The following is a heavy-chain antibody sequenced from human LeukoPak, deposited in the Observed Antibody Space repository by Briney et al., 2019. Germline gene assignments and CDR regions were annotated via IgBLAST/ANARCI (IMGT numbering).Heavy chain of an antibody. D-gene: IGHD5-18*01. CDR3: AREAGTAMPPFDY. J-gene: IGHJ4*02. V-gene: IGHV1-46*01. CDR1: GYTFTSYY. Sequence: ASEKVSCKASGYTFTSYYIHWVRQAPGQGLEWMGIINPSGGSTGHAQKFQGRVTMTRDTSTSTVYMELSSLRSEDTAVYYCAREAGTAMPPFDYWGQGTLVT. CDR2: INPSGGST.